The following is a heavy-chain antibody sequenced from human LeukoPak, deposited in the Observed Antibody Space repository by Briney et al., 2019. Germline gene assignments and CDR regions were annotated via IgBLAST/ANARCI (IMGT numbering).Heavy chain of an antibody. J-gene: IGHJ5*02. CDR2: IYSGGTT. CDR3: ARGFNRGFDP. V-gene: IGHV3-53*01. D-gene: IGHD3-10*01. Sequence: GGSQRLSCAASGFTVNSNYWSWVRQAPGKGLEWVSVIYSGGTTYYADSVKGRFTFSRDNSKNMLHLQMNSLRAEDTAVYYCARGFNRGFDPWGQGTLVIVSS. CDR1: GFTVNSNY.